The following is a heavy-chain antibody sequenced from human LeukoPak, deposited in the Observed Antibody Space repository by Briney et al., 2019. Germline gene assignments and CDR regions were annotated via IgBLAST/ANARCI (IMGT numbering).Heavy chain of an antibody. Sequence: GGSLRLSCAASGFTFSTYWMNWVRQAPGKGLEWVANIKPDGSEKYFVDSVKGRFAISRDNAKNSLYLQMNSLRAEDTAVYYCLRSGGYWGQGTPVTVSS. V-gene: IGHV3-7*01. CDR2: IKPDGSEK. J-gene: IGHJ4*02. CDR1: GFTFSTYW. CDR3: LRSGGY. D-gene: IGHD1-26*01.